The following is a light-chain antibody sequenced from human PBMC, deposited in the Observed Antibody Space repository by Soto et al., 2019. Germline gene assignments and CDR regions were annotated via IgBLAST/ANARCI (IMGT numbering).Light chain of an antibody. CDR2: GTS. Sequence: EIVMTQSPATLSVSPGERATLSCRASQSVSTNLAWYQQKPGQAPRLLIFGTSARATGIPARISGSGSGTEFTLTISSLQSEDFAVYYCQQYHNLPLTFGGGTKLEI. V-gene: IGKV3-15*01. CDR3: QQYHNLPLT. CDR1: QSVSTN. J-gene: IGKJ4*01.